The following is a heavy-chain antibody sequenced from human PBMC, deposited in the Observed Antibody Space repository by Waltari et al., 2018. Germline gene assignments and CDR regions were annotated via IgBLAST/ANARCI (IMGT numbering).Heavy chain of an antibody. CDR1: GFTFSSYA. CDR3: AKVAGYDFWSGSYYGMDV. J-gene: IGHJ6*02. D-gene: IGHD3-3*01. V-gene: IGHV3-23*01. CDR2: ISGSGGST. Sequence: EVQLLESGGGLVQPGGSLRLSCAASGFTFSSYAMSWVRQAPGKGLEWVSAISGSGGSTYYADSVKDRFTISRDNSKNTLYLQMNSLRAEDTAVYYCAKVAGYDFWSGSYYGMDVWGQGTTVTVSS.